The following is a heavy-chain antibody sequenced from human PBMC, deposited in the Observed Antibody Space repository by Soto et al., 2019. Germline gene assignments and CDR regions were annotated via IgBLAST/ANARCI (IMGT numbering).Heavy chain of an antibody. D-gene: IGHD3-22*01. CDR1: GYTFTGYY. J-gene: IGHJ4*02. Sequence: VKVSCKASGYTFTGYYMHWVRQAPGQGLEWMGWINPNSGGTNYAQKFQGRVTMTRDTSISTAYMELSRLRSDDTAVYYCARAPGRKVVITLYYFDYWGQGTLVTVSS. CDR3: ARAPGRKVVITLYYFDY. CDR2: INPNSGGT. V-gene: IGHV1-2*02.